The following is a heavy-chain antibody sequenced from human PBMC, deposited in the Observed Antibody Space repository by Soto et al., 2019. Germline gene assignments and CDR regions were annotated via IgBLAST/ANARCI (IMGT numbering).Heavy chain of an antibody. CDR1: GFTFSSYG. V-gene: IGHV3-30*18. CDR3: ANGNIAVAGILDY. J-gene: IGHJ4*02. Sequence: GGSLRLSCAASGFTFSSYGMHWVRQAPGKGLEWVAVISYDGSNKYYADSVKGRFTISRDNSKNTLYLQMSSLRAEDTAVYYCANGNIAVAGILDYWGQGTLVTVSS. CDR2: ISYDGSNK. D-gene: IGHD6-19*01.